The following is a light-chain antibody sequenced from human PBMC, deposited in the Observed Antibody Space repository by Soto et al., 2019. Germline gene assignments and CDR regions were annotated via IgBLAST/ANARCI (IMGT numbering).Light chain of an antibody. CDR3: QQYGSSPMYT. CDR1: QSCRCNY. CDR2: GAS. J-gene: IGKJ2*01. Sequence: EMVLTQSPGTLYLSPGERATLSCRASQSCRCNYLAWYQQKPGQAPRLLIYGASRRATGIPDRFSGSGSGTDFTLTISRLEPEDFAVYYCQQYGSSPMYTFGQGTKLEIK. V-gene: IGKV3-20*01.